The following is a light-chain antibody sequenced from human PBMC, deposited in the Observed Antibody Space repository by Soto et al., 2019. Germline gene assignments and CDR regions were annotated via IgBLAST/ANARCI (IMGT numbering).Light chain of an antibody. V-gene: IGKV3-20*01. Sequence: EIVLTQSPATLSLSPGERATLSCRASQSVSSYLAWYQQKPGQAPRLLIYGASNRATGIPERFSGSGSGTDFTLTIGRLEPRDSAMYYCQQYVISVTFGQGTRLEI. CDR1: QSVSSY. J-gene: IGKJ5*01. CDR2: GAS. CDR3: QQYVISVT.